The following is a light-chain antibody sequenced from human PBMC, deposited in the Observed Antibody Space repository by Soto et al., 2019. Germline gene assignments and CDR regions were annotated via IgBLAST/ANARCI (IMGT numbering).Light chain of an antibody. CDR3: QQDNDFLPT. Sequence: VVLTKYPVTLSVTPGERATLSCRTSLSVSGYLDWYQQKPGQAPRLLIYGATNRATGFPARFSGSGSGTEFTLTISGLQSEDFAVYYCQQDNDFLPTFGQGTKVDNK. J-gene: IGKJ1*01. CDR1: LSVSGY. V-gene: IGKV3-15*01. CDR2: GAT.